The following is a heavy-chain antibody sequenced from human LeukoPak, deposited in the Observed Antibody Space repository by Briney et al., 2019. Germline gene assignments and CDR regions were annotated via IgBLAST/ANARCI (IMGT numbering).Heavy chain of an antibody. J-gene: IGHJ5*02. CDR3: ARVLYYDILTGYYNWFDP. CDR2: IIPIFGTA. V-gene: IGHV1-69*05. D-gene: IGHD3-9*01. Sequence: SVKVSCKASGGTFSSYAISWVRQAPGQGLEWMGGIIPIFGTANYAQKFQGRVTITTDESTSTAYMELSSLRSEDTAVYYCARVLYYDILTGYYNWFDPWGQGTLVTVSS. CDR1: GGTFSSYA.